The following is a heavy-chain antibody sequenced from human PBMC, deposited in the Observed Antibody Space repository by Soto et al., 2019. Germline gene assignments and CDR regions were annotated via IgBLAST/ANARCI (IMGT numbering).Heavy chain of an antibody. CDR3: ARDREDIVLVPAALIPSPNWFDP. CDR1: GGSISSSSYY. V-gene: IGHV4-39*02. Sequence: LSLTCTASGGSISSSSYYWGWIRQAPGKGLEWIGRIYYSGSTYYNPSLKSRITISVDTSKNQFSLKLSSVTAADTAVYYCARDREDIVLVPAALIPSPNWFDPWGQGTLVTVSS. D-gene: IGHD2-2*01. J-gene: IGHJ5*02. CDR2: IYYSGST.